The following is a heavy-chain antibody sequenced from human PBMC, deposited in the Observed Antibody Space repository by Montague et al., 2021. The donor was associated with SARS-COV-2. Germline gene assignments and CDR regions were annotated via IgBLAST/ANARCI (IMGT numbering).Heavy chain of an antibody. V-gene: IGHV4-61*02. CDR1: GGSISSGSYY. Sequence: ILSLTCTVSGGSISSGSYYWSWIRQPAGKGLEWIGRIYISGTTNYNPSLKSRVTISVDTSKNQFSLKLSSVTAADTAVYYCARDGGIGDSGSNTWSYYYYGMDVWGQGTTVTVSS. J-gene: IGHJ6*02. CDR3: ARDGGIGDSGSNTWSYYYYGMDV. D-gene: IGHD3-22*01. CDR2: IYISGTT.